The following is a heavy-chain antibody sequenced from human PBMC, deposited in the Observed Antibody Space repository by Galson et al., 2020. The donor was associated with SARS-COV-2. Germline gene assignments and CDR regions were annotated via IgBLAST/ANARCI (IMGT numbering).Heavy chain of an antibody. CDR2: IYTGGRT. D-gene: IGHD3-16*01. CDR3: AKEGVGDRDY. J-gene: IGHJ4*02. V-gene: IGHV3-23*03. CDR1: GFTFYNYA. Sequence: GESLKISCAASGFTFYNYAMYWVRQAPGKGLEWVSLIYTGGRTFYTDSVKGRFTISRDDSKSTLFLQMNSLRPEDTAIYYCAKEGVGDRDYWGQGTLVTVSS.